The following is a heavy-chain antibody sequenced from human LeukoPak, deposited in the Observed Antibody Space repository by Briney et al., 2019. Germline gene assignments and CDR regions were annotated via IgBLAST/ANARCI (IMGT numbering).Heavy chain of an antibody. CDR1: GYTFTGYW. CDR3: PRFLSGSHDAFDL. J-gene: IGHJ3*01. Sequence: ASVKVSCKASGYTFTGYWHWVRQAPGQGLEWMGRINPNSGGTDYAQNFQGRVTMTRDTSISTAYMELSSLRSDDTSVYYCPRFLSGSHDAFDLWGQGTMVTVSS. D-gene: IGHD1-26*01. CDR2: INPNSGGT. V-gene: IGHV1-2*06.